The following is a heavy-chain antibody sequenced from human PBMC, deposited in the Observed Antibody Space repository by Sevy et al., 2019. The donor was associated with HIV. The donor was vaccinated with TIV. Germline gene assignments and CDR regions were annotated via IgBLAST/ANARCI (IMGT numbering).Heavy chain of an antibody. CDR3: ATAREYYSDNSGYLDY. Sequence: ASVKVSCKVSGYTLSELSMHWVRQPPGKGLEWMGRFDPDDGETIYAQRFQGGVTMTEDTSADTAYMELSSLRSGDTAMYYCATAREYYSDNSGYLDYWGQGTPVTVSS. D-gene: IGHD3-22*01. CDR1: GYTLSELS. CDR2: FDPDDGET. J-gene: IGHJ4*02. V-gene: IGHV1-24*01.